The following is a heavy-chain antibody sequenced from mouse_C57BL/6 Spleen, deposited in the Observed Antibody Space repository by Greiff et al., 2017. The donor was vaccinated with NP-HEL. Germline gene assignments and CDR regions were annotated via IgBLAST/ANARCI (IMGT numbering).Heavy chain of an antibody. Sequence: EVHLVESGGGLVQPGGSMKLSCVVSGFTFSNYWMNWVRQSPEKGLEWVAQIRWNSDNYATHYAESVKGRFTISRDDSKSSVYLQMNNSTAEDTGIDYGTDPIYGDYWGQGTSVTVSS. V-gene: IGHV6-3*01. CDR1: GFTFSNYW. J-gene: IGHJ4*01. CDR3: TDPIYGDY. D-gene: IGHD1-1*02. CDR2: IRWNSDNYAT.